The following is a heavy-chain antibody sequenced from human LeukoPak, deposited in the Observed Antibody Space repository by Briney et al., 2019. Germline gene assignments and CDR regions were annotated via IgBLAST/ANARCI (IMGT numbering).Heavy chain of an antibody. CDR3: ARDKGDGYDY. Sequence: GGSLRLSCAASGFTFSSYSMNWVRQAPGKGLEWVSSISSSSSYIYYADSVKGRFTISRDNAKNSLYLQMNGLRAEDTAVYYCARDKGDGYDYWGQGTLVTVSS. V-gene: IGHV3-21*01. J-gene: IGHJ4*02. CDR1: GFTFSSYS. CDR2: ISSSSSYI. D-gene: IGHD5-18*01.